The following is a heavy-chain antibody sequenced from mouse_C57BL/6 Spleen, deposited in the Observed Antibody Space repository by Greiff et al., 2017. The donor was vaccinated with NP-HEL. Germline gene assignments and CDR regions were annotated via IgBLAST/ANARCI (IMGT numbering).Heavy chain of an antibody. CDR3: ARPFTTAQAMDY. Sequence: EVRLVESGGGLVKPGGSLKLSCAASGFTFSDYGMHWVRQAPEKGLEWVAYISSGSSSIYYADTVKGRFTISRDIAKNTLFLQMTSLRAEDTAMYYCARPFTTAQAMDYWGQGTSVTVSS. D-gene: IGHD1-2*01. CDR2: ISSGSSSI. V-gene: IGHV5-17*01. J-gene: IGHJ4*01. CDR1: GFTFSDYG.